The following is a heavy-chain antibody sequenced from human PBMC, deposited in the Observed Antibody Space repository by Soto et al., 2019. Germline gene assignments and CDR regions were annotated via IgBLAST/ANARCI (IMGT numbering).Heavy chain of an antibody. CDR3: ASGASTTTVVCLDP. Sequence: SETLSLTCSVSGGSITTTSSYWAWIRQPPGKGLEWIGTIYYSGNTYYNPSLKSRVTISVATSKRQFSLNLTSVTAADTAVYYCASGASTTTVVCLDPWGQGTMVTVST. J-gene: IGHJ5*02. CDR2: IYYSGNT. D-gene: IGHD4-17*01. V-gene: IGHV4-39*01. CDR1: GGSITTTSSY.